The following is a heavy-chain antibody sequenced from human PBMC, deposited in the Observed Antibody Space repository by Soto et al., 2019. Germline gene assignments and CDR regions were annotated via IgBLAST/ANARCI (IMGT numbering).Heavy chain of an antibody. D-gene: IGHD7-27*01. J-gene: IGHJ4*02. CDR1: GFTFSSYA. CDR3: ARDKRAANWGFFVFDY. CDR2: ISYDGSNK. V-gene: IGHV3-30*04. Sequence: GGSLRLSCAASGFTFSSYAMHWVRQAPGKGLEWVAVISYDGSNKYYADSVKGRVTISRDNSKNTLYLQMNSLRAEDTAVYYCARDKRAANWGFFVFDYWGQGTLVTVSS.